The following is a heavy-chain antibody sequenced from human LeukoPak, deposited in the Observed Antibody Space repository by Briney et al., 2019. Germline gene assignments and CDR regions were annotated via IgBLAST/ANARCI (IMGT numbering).Heavy chain of an antibody. CDR3: AKDRVRAVAGLDAFDI. V-gene: IGHV3-23*01. Sequence: GGSLRLSCAASGFTFSSYAMSWVRQAPGKGLEWVSAISGSGGSTYYADSVKGRFTISRDNSKNTLYLQMNSLRAEDTAVYYCAKDRVRAVAGLDAFDIWGQGTMVTVSS. D-gene: IGHD6-19*01. J-gene: IGHJ3*02. CDR1: GFTFSSYA. CDR2: ISGSGGST.